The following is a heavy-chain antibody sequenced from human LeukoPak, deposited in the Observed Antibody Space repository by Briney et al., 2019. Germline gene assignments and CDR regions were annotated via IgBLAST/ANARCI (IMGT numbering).Heavy chain of an antibody. CDR2: INWNGGST. D-gene: IGHD2-2*01. V-gene: IGHV3-20*04. Sequence: GGSLRLSCAASGFNFDDYGMSWVRQAPGKGLERVSGINWNGGSTGYADSVKGRFTISRDNAKNSLYLQMNSLRAEDTALYYCARDGPVPAAIQGSFDYWGQGTLVTVSS. J-gene: IGHJ4*02. CDR1: GFNFDDYG. CDR3: ARDGPVPAAIQGSFDY.